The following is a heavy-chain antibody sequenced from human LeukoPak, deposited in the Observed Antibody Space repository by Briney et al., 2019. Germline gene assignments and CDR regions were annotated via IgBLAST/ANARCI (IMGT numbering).Heavy chain of an antibody. V-gene: IGHV3-30*18. J-gene: IGHJ6*02. CDR3: AKEEGVRGIIYYYYYGMDV. CDR1: GFTFSSYG. Sequence: GGSLRLSCAASGFTFSSYGMHWVRQAPGKGLEWAAVISYDGSNKYYADSVKGRFTISRDNSKNTLYLQMNSLRAEDTAVYYCAKEEGVRGIIYYYYYGMDVWGQGTTVTVSS. D-gene: IGHD3-10*01. CDR2: ISYDGSNK.